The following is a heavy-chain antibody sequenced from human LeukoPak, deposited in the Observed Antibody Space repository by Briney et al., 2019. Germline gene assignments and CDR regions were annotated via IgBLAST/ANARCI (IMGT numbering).Heavy chain of an antibody. J-gene: IGHJ4*02. V-gene: IGHV1-18*01. D-gene: IGHD5-24*01. CDR2: ISAYNGKT. CDR1: GYTFPSNG. CDR3: ARNGDGYGGDYFDY. Sequence: ASVKVSCKASGYTFPSNGIRWVRQAPGQGLEWMGWISAYNGKTKYVQNLQGRVTMTPDTSTSTAYMELRSLRSDDTAVYYCARNGDGYGGDYFDYWGQGTLVTVSS.